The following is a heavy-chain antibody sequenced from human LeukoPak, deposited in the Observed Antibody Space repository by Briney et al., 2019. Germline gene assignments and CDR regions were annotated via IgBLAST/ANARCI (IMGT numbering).Heavy chain of an antibody. CDR1: GFTVSDHY. J-gene: IGHJ4*02. V-gene: IGHV3-72*01. Sequence: PGGSLRLSCAASGFTVSDHYMDWVRQAPGKGLEWVGRTRNKANSDTTEYAASVKGRFTISRDDSKNPVYLQMNSLKIEDTAVFYCVRTIVSTSTWPPYFDYWGQGTLVTVSS. CDR2: TRNKANSDTT. D-gene: IGHD5/OR15-5a*01. CDR3: VRTIVSTSTWPPYFDY.